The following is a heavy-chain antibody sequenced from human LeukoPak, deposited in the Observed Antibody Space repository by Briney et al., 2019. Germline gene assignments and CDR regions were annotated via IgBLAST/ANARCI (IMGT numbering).Heavy chain of an antibody. CDR3: AKSDSSGYYLPDY. CDR1: GFTFSSYA. V-gene: IGHV3-23*01. J-gene: IGHJ4*02. Sequence: GGSLRLSCAASGFTFSSYAMNWVRQAPGKGLEWVSAISGSGGSTYYADSVKGRFTISRDNSKNTLYLQMNSLRAEDTAVYYCAKSDSSGYYLPDYWGQGTLVTVSS. D-gene: IGHD3-22*01. CDR2: ISGSGGST.